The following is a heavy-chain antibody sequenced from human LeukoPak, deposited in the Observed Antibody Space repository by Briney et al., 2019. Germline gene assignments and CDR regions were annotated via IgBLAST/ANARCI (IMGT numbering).Heavy chain of an antibody. D-gene: IGHD4/OR15-4a*01. CDR3: AREVEYGPIEGHAFHI. J-gene: IGHJ3*02. CDR1: GYTFTSYG. CDR2: ISAYNGNT. V-gene: IGHV1-18*01. Sequence: GASVKVSCKASGYTFTSYGISWVRQAPGQGLEWMGWISAYNGNTNYAQKLQGRVTMTTDTSTSTAYMELKSLRSDDTAVYYCAREVEYGPIEGHAFHIWGQGTMLTVSS.